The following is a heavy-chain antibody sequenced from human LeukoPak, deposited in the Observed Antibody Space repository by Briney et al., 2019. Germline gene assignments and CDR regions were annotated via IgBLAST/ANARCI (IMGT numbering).Heavy chain of an antibody. D-gene: IGHD4-11*01. Sequence: SETLSLTCTVSGASISNYYWSWIRQPPGKGLEWIGYVYDTGSTNYNASLRSRVTISVDTSKNQFSLKLSSVTAADTAVYYCARHEGFGNYNDYYYDIDVWGQGTTVTVSS. J-gene: IGHJ6*02. CDR1: GASISNYY. CDR3: ARHEGFGNYNDYYYDIDV. V-gene: IGHV4-59*08. CDR2: VYDTGST.